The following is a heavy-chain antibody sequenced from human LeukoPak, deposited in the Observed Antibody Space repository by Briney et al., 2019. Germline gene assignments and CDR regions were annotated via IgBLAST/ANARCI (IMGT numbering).Heavy chain of an antibody. Sequence: PGGSLTLSCAASGFILTVLYVSCLPQAPGEGLVWVSANSRSSTYTNYAGSVKGRFTISRENANNSLFLQMNRLKAEDTAVYYCARVNAPYGFHAFDIWGKGGMVTVSA. D-gene: IGHD4-17*01. J-gene: IGHJ3*02. V-gene: IGHV3-11*05. CDR1: GFILTVLY. CDR3: ARVNAPYGFHAFDI. CDR2: NSRSSTYT.